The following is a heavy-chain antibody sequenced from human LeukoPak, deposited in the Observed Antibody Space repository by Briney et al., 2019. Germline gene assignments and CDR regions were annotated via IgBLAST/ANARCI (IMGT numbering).Heavy chain of an antibody. J-gene: IGHJ4*02. CDR3: ARGGYSSSWYPRPVFDY. CDR2: INHSGST. D-gene: IGHD6-13*01. CDR1: GGSFSGYY. Sequence: SETLSLTCAVYGGSFSGYYWSWIRQLPGKGLEWIGEINHSGSTNYNPSLKSRVTISVDTSKNQFSLKLSSVTAADTAVCYCARGGYSSSWYPRPVFDYWGQGTLVTVSS. V-gene: IGHV4-34*01.